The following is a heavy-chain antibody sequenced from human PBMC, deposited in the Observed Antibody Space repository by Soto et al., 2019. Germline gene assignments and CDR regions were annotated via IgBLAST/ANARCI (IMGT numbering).Heavy chain of an antibody. V-gene: IGHV5-51*01. D-gene: IGHD3-3*01. CDR3: ARHRRYYDFWSGKYGMDV. CDR1: GYSFTSYW. Sequence: GESLKISCKGSGYSFTSYWIGWVRQMPGKGLECMGIIYPGDSDTRYSPSFQGQVTISADKSISTAYLQWSSLKASDTAMYYCARHRRYYDFWSGKYGMDVWGQGTTVTVSS. J-gene: IGHJ6*02. CDR2: IYPGDSDT.